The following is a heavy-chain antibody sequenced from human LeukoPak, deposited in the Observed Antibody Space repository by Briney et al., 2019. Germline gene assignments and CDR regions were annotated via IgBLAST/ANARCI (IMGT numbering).Heavy chain of an antibody. CDR2: IGTAGDT. V-gene: IGHV3-13*01. Sequence: PGGSLRLSCAASGFTFSSYDMHWVRQATGKGLEWVSAIGTAGDTYYPGSVKGRFTISRENAKNSLYLQMNSLRAGDTAVYYCARGPLGYDILTGYYRGQDNAFDIWGQGTMVTVSS. CDR1: GFTFSSYD. CDR3: ARGPLGYDILTGYYRGQDNAFDI. D-gene: IGHD3-9*01. J-gene: IGHJ3*02.